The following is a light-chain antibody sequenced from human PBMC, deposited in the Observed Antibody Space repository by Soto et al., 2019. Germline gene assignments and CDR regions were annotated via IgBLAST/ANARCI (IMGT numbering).Light chain of an antibody. J-gene: IGKJ3*01. V-gene: IGKV1-9*01. CDR3: QQLNSLFT. CDR1: QGIRSY. Sequence: IQLTQSPSSLSASVGDRVTITCRASQGIRSYLAWYQQKPGKAPKLLIYAASTLQSGVPSRFSGSGSGTDFTLTISSLQPEDFATYYCQQLNSLFTFGPGTKVDIK. CDR2: AAS.